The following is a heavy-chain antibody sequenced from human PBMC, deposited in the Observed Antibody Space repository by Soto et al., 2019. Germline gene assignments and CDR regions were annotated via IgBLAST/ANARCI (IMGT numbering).Heavy chain of an antibody. CDR2: IYYSGST. D-gene: IGHD3-22*01. J-gene: IGHJ3*02. CDR1: GGSISRGCYY. CDR3: VFWIVVDRRDVFAI. V-gene: IGHV4-31*02. Sequence: SEKLSHTKTVSGGSISRGCYYGSWIRQHPEKGLEWIGYIYYSGSTYYNPSLKRRVTISVDTSKNQFSLKLSSVTAADTAVYYFVFWIVVDRRDVFAICSQRTMGTGS.